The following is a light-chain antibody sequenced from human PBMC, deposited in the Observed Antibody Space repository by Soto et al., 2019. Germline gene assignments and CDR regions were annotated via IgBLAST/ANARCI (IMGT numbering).Light chain of an antibody. CDR2: AAS. V-gene: IGKV1-39*01. J-gene: IGKJ1*01. Sequence: DIQLTQSPSSLSASVGDRVTITCRASQTIITFLNWYQQKPGKAPNLLISAASSLHSGVPSRFSGSGSGTDFTLTISSLQPADFATYYCQQSYTSPWTFGQGTKVEIK. CDR3: QQSYTSPWT. CDR1: QTIITF.